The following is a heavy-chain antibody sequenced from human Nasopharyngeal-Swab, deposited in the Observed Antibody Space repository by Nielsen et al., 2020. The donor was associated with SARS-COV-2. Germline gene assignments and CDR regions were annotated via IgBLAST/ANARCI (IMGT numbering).Heavy chain of an antibody. Sequence: ESLKISCAASGFTVRSNYMSWVRPAPGKGLEWVSVIYSGGSTYYADSVKGRFTISRHNSKNTLYLQMNSLRAEDTAVYYCARGPYWYFDLWGRGTLVTVSS. CDR1: GFTVRSNY. J-gene: IGHJ2*01. CDR2: IYSGGST. V-gene: IGHV3-53*04. CDR3: ARGPYWYFDL.